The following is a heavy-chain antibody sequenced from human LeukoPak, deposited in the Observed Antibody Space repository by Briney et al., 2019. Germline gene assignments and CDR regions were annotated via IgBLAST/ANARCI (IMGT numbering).Heavy chain of an antibody. J-gene: IGHJ4*02. CDR2: IWYDGSNK. Sequence: SGGSLRLSCAASGFTFSSYGMHWVRQAPGKGLERVAVIWYDGSNKYYADSVKGRFTISRDNSKNTLYLQMNSLRAEDTAVYYCARESMGVDYWGQGTLVTVSS. V-gene: IGHV3-33*01. CDR3: ARESMGVDY. D-gene: IGHD1-26*01. CDR1: GFTFSSYG.